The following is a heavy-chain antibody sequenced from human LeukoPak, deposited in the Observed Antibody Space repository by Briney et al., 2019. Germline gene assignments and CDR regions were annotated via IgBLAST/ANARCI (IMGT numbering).Heavy chain of an antibody. D-gene: IGHD2-2*01. Sequence: GGALRLSCAASGFTFSSYGMYWVREAPGTGLEWVAFIRYDGSNKYYAESVKRRFTISRDNSKNTLYLQMNSLRAEDTAVYYCAKGSRAVVVPKYDYCGQGTLVTVSS. V-gene: IGHV3-30*02. CDR2: IRYDGSNK. CDR3: AKGSRAVVVPKYDY. J-gene: IGHJ4*02. CDR1: GFTFSSYG.